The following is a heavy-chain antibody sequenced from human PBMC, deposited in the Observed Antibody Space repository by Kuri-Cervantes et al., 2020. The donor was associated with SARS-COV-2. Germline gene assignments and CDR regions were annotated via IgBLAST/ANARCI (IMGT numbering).Heavy chain of an antibody. CDR3: ARHLLVVPAAIDY. Sequence: GSLRLSCAVYGGSLGGSFWSWIRQSPGKGLEWIGEVNHSGGANYNPFLRSRVTISVDTSKTQFSLSLSSVTAADTAVYYCARHLLVVPAAIDYWGQGTLVTVSS. CDR2: VNHSGGA. CDR1: GGSLGGSF. J-gene: IGHJ4*02. V-gene: IGHV4-34*01. D-gene: IGHD2-2*01.